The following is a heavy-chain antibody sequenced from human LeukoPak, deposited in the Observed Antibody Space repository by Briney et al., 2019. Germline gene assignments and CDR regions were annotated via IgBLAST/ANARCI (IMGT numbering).Heavy chain of an antibody. CDR1: GFTFSRYA. D-gene: IGHD3-10*01. J-gene: IGHJ4*02. V-gene: IGHV3-23*01. CDR3: AKVSYHYYGSGSYVLDY. Sequence: GGSLRLSCAASGFTFSRYAMSWVRQAPGKGLEWVSAISGSGGSTYYADSVKGRSTISRDNSKNTLYLQMNSLRAEDTAVYYCAKVSYHYYGSGSYVLDYWGQGTLVTVSS. CDR2: ISGSGGST.